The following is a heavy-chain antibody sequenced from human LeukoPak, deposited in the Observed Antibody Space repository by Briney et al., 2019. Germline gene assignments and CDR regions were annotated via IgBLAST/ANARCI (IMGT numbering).Heavy chain of an antibody. Sequence: GESLRLSCAASGFTFSSYAMHWVRQAPGKGLEWVAVISYDGSNKYYADSVKGRFTISRDNSKNTLYLQMNSLRAEDTAVYHCARGNTYYYDSSGNYWGQGTLVTVSS. V-gene: IGHV3-30-3*01. CDR2: ISYDGSNK. CDR1: GFTFSSYA. D-gene: IGHD3-22*01. J-gene: IGHJ4*02. CDR3: ARGNTYYYDSSGNY.